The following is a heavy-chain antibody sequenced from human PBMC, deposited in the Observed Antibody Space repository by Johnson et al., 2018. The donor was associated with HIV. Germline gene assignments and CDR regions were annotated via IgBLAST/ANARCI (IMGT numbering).Heavy chain of an antibody. D-gene: IGHD6-13*01. CDR1: AFTFSRHA. CDR2: ISYDGSNK. J-gene: IGHJ3*01. Sequence: QVQLVESGGGVVQPERSLRLSCSASAFTFSRHAMHWVRQAPGKGPEWVACISYDGSNKYYADSVKGRFIISRDNSKNTVYLQMNSLRAEDTAVYYCARDALQQLVPRGAFNLWGQGTMVTVSS. V-gene: IGHV3-30*04. CDR3: ARDALQQLVPRGAFNL.